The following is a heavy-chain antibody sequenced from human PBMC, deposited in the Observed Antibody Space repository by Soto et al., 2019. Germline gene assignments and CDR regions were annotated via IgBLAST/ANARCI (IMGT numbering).Heavy chain of an antibody. CDR1: RDTFTSYY. D-gene: IGHD1-26*01. V-gene: IGHV1-46*01. J-gene: IGHJ5*02. CDR2: INPHGGST. CDR3: ARSSGGNFGIIIEGTNWFAP. Sequence: ASVKASCKAPRDTFTSYYINWVRQAPGQGPEWMGVINPHGGSTAYAQKFKGRVTLTRDTSASTVYMEVSSLTSEDTAMYYCARSSGGNFGIIIEGTNWFAPWGQGTLVTVS.